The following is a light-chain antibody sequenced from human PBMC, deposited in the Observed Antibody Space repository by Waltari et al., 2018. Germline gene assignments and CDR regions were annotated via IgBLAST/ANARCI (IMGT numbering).Light chain of an antibody. V-gene: IGLV2-23*01. J-gene: IGLJ3*02. Sequence: QSALTQPASVSGSPGQSITISCPGTSSDIGPYNLVPWYQQHPGKAPKPMIYEGSKRPSGVSNRFSGSKSGNTASLTISGLQAEDEADYYCSSYAGTSTWVFGGGTKLTVL. CDR3: SSYAGTSTWV. CDR1: SSDIGPYNL. CDR2: EGS.